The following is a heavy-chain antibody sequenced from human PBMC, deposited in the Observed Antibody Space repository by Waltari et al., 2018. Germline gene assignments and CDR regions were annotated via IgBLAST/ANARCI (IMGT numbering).Heavy chain of an antibody. CDR1: GFPVGNTD. V-gene: IGHV3-53*01. CDR2: IYSGGST. J-gene: IGHJ4*02. CDR3: ARLDFWTGSYY. D-gene: IGHD3-3*01. Sequence: EVQLVESGGGLIQPGGCLRPSCAVSGFPVGNTDMSWVRQAPGKGLEWVSVIYSGGSTYYADSVKGRFTISRDSSENTVYLQMSSLRAEDTALYYCARLDFWTGSYYWGQGTLVTVSS.